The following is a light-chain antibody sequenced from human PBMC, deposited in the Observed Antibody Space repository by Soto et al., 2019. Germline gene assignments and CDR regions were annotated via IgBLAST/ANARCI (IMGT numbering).Light chain of an antibody. Sequence: EIVMTQSPATLSVSPGERATLSCRASQSVGSDLVWYQQRPGQAPRLLIYGASTRATGIPARFSGSGSGTEFTLIISSLQSEDYAVYYCQQYNNWPPLTFGGGTKVEIK. CDR3: QQYNNWPPLT. V-gene: IGKV3-15*01. CDR2: GAS. J-gene: IGKJ4*01. CDR1: QSVGSD.